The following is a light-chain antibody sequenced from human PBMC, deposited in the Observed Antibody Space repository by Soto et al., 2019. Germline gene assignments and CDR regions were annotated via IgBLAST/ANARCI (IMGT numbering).Light chain of an antibody. CDR1: QSIGST. V-gene: IGKV3-11*01. CDR3: QQRSKLPLT. J-gene: IGKJ3*01. CDR2: DAS. Sequence: EIVLTQSPDTLSLSPGERAIFSCRTSQSIGSTLAWYQHKPGQAPRLLIYDASKRATGIPARFSGSGSGTDFTLTISSLEPEDFAVYFCQQRSKLPLTFGPGTTVDIK.